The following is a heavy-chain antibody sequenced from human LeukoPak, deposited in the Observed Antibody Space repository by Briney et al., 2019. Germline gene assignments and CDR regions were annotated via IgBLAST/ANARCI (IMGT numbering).Heavy chain of an antibody. CDR3: ARREAAAGTWWFDP. CDR1: GYSFTTYW. J-gene: IGHJ5*02. D-gene: IGHD6-13*01. CDR2: IYPGDSDT. Sequence: GESLKISCQGSGYSFTTYWIGWVRQMPGKGPEWMGNIYPGDSDTRYSPSFKGQVTISADKSISTAYLQWSSLKASDTAMYYCARREAAAGTWWFDPWGQGTLVTVSS. V-gene: IGHV5-51*01.